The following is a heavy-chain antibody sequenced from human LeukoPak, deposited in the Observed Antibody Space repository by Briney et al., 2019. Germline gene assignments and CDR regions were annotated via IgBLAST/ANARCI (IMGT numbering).Heavy chain of an antibody. CDR2: ITNSGSRK. CDR3: ASLTVTGASLSDY. CDR1: GFTFSNYD. V-gene: IGHV3-48*03. D-gene: IGHD1-14*01. Sequence: SLRLSCVASGFTFSNYDMNWVRQVPGKGLEWVSYITNSGSRKYYVDSVKGRFTISRDNARNCLYLQMNRLRAEDTAVYYCASLTVTGASLSDYWGQGTLVTVAS. J-gene: IGHJ4*02.